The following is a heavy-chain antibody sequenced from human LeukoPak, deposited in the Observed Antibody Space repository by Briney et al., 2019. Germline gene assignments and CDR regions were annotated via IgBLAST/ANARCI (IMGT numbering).Heavy chain of an antibody. J-gene: IGHJ4*02. CDR2: IYYSGST. CDR3: ASVERGYYGSGGYFDY. Sequence: PTETLSLTCTVSDESISRSSYYWGWIRQPPGKGLEWIGSIYYSGSTYYNPSLKSRVTISVDTSKNQFSLKLSSVTAADTAVYYCASVERGYYGSGGYFDYWGQGTLVTVSS. D-gene: IGHD3-10*01. V-gene: IGHV4-39*01. CDR1: DESISRSSYY.